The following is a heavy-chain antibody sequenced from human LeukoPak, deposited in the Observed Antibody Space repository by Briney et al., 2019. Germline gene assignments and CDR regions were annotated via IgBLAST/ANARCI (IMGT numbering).Heavy chain of an antibody. D-gene: IGHD3-3*01. CDR3: ARDKYAPYYDLWSGYYTPYYYYYMDV. CDR1: GGSISSHY. CDR2: IYYSGST. Sequence: SETLSLTCTVSGGSISSHYWSWIRQPPGKGLEWIGYIYYSGSTNYNPSLKSRVTISVDTSKNQFSLKLSSVTAADTAVYYCARDKYAPYYDLWSGYYTPYYYYYMDVWGKGTTVTVSS. J-gene: IGHJ6*03. V-gene: IGHV4-59*11.